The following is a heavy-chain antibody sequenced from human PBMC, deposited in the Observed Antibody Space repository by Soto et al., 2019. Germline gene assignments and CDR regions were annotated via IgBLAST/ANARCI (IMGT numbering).Heavy chain of an antibody. CDR3: ARDGIGSVAFWGYLDY. J-gene: IGHJ4*02. CDR1: GFTFSSYA. V-gene: IGHV3-23*01. CDR2: ISGSGGST. D-gene: IGHD3-16*01. Sequence: GGSLRLSCAASGFTFSSYAMSWVRQAPGKGLEWVSAISGSGGSTYYADSVKGRFTISRDNSKNMLYLEMNSLRVEDTALYYCARDGIGSVAFWGYLDYWGQATLVTVSS.